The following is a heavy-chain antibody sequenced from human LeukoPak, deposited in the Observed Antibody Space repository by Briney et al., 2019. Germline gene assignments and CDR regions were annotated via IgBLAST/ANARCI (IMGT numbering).Heavy chain of an antibody. CDR1: GGSFSGYY. Sequence: SETLSLTCAVYGGSFSGYYWSWIRQPPGKGLEWIGEINHSGSTNYNPSLKSRVTTSVDTSKNQFSLKLSSVTAADTAVYYCARRRVGATVDYWGQGTLVTVSS. D-gene: IGHD1-26*01. V-gene: IGHV4-34*01. CDR3: ARRRVGATVDY. CDR2: INHSGST. J-gene: IGHJ4*02.